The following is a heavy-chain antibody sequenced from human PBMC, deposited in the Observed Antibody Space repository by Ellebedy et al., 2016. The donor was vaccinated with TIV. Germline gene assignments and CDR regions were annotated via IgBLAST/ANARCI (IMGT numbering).Heavy chain of an antibody. D-gene: IGHD5-18*01. Sequence: PGGSLRLSCAASGFTFDDYTMHWVRQTPGKGLEWVSLLSGDGATTYYADFVKGRFTIFRDNSKNSLYLQMNSLRAEDIALYYCAEGELDTPIGWGQGTLVTVSS. CDR1: GFTFDDYT. J-gene: IGHJ4*02. CDR3: AEGELDTPIG. CDR2: LSGDGATT. V-gene: IGHV3-43*01.